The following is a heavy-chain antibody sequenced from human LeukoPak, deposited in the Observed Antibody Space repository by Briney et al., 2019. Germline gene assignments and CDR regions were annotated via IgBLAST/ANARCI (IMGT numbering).Heavy chain of an antibody. J-gene: IGHJ4*02. CDR3: AYTYSYAPGGAY. Sequence: ASVKVSCKASGGTFSSYAISWVRQAPGQGLEWMGIINPIGGSTSYAQKFQGRVTMTRDTSTSTVYMELSSLRSEDTAVYYCAYTYSYAPGGAYWGQGTLVTVSS. V-gene: IGHV1-46*01. CDR1: GGTFSSYA. D-gene: IGHD5-18*01. CDR2: INPIGGST.